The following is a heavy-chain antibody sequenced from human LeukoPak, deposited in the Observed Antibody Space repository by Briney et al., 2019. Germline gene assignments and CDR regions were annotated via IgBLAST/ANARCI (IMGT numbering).Heavy chain of an antibody. CDR2: ISYDGSNK. CDR3: ARPPPSSSVDAFDI. D-gene: IGHD6-6*01. Sequence: PGGSLRLSCAASGFTFSSYAMHWVRQAPGKGLEWVAVISYDGSNKYYADSVKGRFTISRDNSKNTLYLQMNSLRAEDTAVYYCARPPPSSSVDAFDIWGQGTMVTVSS. V-gene: IGHV3-30-3*01. J-gene: IGHJ3*02. CDR1: GFTFSSYA.